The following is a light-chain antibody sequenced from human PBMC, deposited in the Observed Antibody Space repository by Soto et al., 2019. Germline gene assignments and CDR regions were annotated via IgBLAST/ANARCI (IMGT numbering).Light chain of an antibody. CDR3: SSYASTSTLVV. J-gene: IGLJ2*01. Sequence: QSALTQPASVSGSPGQSITISCTGTSSDVGTYNYVSWYQQHPGKAPKPIIYDVSTRPSGLSNRFSGSKSGNTASLTISGLQAEDEADYFCSSYASTSTLVVFGGGTKLTVL. CDR2: DVS. V-gene: IGLV2-14*01. CDR1: SSDVGTYNY.